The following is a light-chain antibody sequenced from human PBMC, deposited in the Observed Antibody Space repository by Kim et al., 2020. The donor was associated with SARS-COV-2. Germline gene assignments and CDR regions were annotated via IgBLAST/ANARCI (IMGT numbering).Light chain of an antibody. Sequence: DIVMTQSPLSLPVTPGEPASISCRSSQSLLHSSGYNYLDWYLQKPGQSPQLLIYLGSNRASGVPDRFSGSGSGTDFTLKISRVEAEDVGVYYCMQAVQTPLTFGGGTKVDIK. CDR3: MQAVQTPLT. V-gene: IGKV2-28*01. CDR2: LGS. J-gene: IGKJ4*01. CDR1: QSLLHSSGYNY.